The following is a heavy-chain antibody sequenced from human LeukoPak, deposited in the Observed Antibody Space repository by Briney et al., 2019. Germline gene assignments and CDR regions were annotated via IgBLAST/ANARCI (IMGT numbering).Heavy chain of an antibody. V-gene: IGHV3-23*01. Sequence: GGSLRLSCAASGFTLSSYAMSWVRQAPGKGLEWVSAISGSGGSTYYADSVKGRFTISRDNSKNTLYLQMNSLRAEDTAVYYCAKTYYYDSSGYYYYDAFDIWGQGTMVTVSS. D-gene: IGHD3-22*01. CDR2: ISGSGGST. CDR3: AKTYYYDSSGYYYYDAFDI. CDR1: GFTLSSYA. J-gene: IGHJ3*02.